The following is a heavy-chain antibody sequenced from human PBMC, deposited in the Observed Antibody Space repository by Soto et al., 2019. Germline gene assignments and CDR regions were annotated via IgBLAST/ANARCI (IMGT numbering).Heavy chain of an antibody. V-gene: IGHV4-34*01. Sequence: SDTLSLTCAVYGGSFSGYYWSWIRQPPGKGLEWIGEINHSGSTNYNPSLKSRVTISVDTSKNQFSLKLSSVTAADTAVYYCARFGEVTYYYYYMDVWGKGTTVTVSS. D-gene: IGHD3-3*01. J-gene: IGHJ6*03. CDR2: INHSGST. CDR3: ARFGEVTYYYYYMDV. CDR1: GGSFSGYY.